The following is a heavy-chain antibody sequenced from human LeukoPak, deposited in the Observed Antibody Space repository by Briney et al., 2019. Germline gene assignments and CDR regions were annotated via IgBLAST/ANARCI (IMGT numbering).Heavy chain of an antibody. CDR1: GFIFRNYW. CDR2: ISSGGSTI. D-gene: IGHD6-19*01. J-gene: IGHJ4*02. Sequence: GGSLRLSCAASGFIFRNYWMSWIRQAPGKGLEWVSYISSGGSTIYYADSVKGRFTISRDNAKNSLYLQMNSLRAEDTAVYYCARATSGWYEDYWGQGTLVTVSS. CDR3: ARATSGWYEDY. V-gene: IGHV3-11*01.